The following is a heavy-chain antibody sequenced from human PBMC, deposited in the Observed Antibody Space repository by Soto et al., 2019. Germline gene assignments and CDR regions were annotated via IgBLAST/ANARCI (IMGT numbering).Heavy chain of an antibody. CDR3: AKTSSLYYYYYMDV. D-gene: IGHD2-2*01. V-gene: IGHV3-23*01. CDR1: GFTFSSYA. J-gene: IGHJ6*03. Sequence: GSLRLSRAASGFTFSSYAMSWVRQAPGKGLEWVSAISGSGGSTYYADSVKGRFTISRDNSKNTLYLQMNSLRAEDTAVYYCAKTSSLYYYYYMDVWGKGTTVTVSS. CDR2: ISGSGGST.